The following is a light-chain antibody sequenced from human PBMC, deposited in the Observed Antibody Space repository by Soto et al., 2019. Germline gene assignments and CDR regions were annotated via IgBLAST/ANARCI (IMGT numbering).Light chain of an antibody. CDR2: VNN. Sequence: QSVLTQPPSVSGAPGQRVTISCTGSSSSIGAGYDVHWYQQLPGTAPKLLIYVNNNRPSGVPDRFSGSTSGTSASLAITGLRAEDEADYYRQSYDSSLSGYVFGTGTKVTVL. CDR3: QSYDSSLSGYV. CDR1: SSSIGAGYD. J-gene: IGLJ1*01. V-gene: IGLV1-40*01.